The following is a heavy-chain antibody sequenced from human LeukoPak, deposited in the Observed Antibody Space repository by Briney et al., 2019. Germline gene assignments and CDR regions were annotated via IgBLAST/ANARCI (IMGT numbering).Heavy chain of an antibody. Sequence: GGSLRLSCAASGFTFSDYGMHWVRQAPGKGLEWAASISYDGSDKDYADSVKGRFTISRDNSKKTLFLQMNSLRAEDTAVYYCAKDRVVFNRNYAYYFDYRGQGTLVTVSS. CDR2: ISYDGSDK. D-gene: IGHD1-7*01. J-gene: IGHJ4*02. CDR3: AKDRVVFNRNYAYYFDY. CDR1: GFTFSDYG. V-gene: IGHV3-30*18.